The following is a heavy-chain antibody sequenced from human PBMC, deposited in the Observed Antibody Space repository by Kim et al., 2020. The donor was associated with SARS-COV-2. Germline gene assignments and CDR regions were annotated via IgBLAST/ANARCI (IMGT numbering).Heavy chain of an antibody. CDR1: GGSVSSGSYY. Sequence: SETLSLTCTVSGGSVSSGSYYWSWIRQPPGKGLEWIGYIYYSGSTNYNPSLKSRVTISVDTSKNQFSLKLSSVTAADTAVYYCARRGPLLEPTVDAFDIWGQGTMVTVSS. V-gene: IGHV4-61*01. CDR2: IYYSGST. J-gene: IGHJ3*02. CDR3: ARRGPLLEPTVDAFDI. D-gene: IGHD1-1*01.